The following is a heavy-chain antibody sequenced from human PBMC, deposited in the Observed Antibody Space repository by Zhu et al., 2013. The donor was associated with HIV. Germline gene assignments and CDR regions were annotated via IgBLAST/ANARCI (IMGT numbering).Heavy chain of an antibody. Sequence: QVQSVQSGAEVKKPGASVKVSCKASGYPFTTYGISWVRQAPGQGLEWMGWISVYNGNTNYAQKLQGRVTMTTDTSTSTAYMELRSLRSDDTAVYYCASDYYGSGSPFQHWARAPVVTVSS. J-gene: IGHJ1*01. CDR1: GYPFTTYG. CDR3: ASDYYGSGSPFQH. V-gene: IGHV1-18*01. CDR2: ISVYNGNT. D-gene: IGHD3-10*01.